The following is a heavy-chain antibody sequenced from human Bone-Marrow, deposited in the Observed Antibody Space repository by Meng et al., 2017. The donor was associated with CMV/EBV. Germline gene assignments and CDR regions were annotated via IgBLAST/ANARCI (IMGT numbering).Heavy chain of an antibody. CDR2: IYYSGST. D-gene: IGHD2/OR15-2a*01. CDR3: ARQDPFRRGAYFDY. CDR1: GGSISSSSYY. Sequence: SETLSLTCTVSGGSISSSSYYWGWIRQPPGKGLEWIGSIYYSGSTYYNPSLKSRVTISVDTSKNQFSLKLSSVTAADTAVYYCARQDPFRRGAYFDYWGQGTLVTVYS. J-gene: IGHJ4*02. V-gene: IGHV4-39*01.